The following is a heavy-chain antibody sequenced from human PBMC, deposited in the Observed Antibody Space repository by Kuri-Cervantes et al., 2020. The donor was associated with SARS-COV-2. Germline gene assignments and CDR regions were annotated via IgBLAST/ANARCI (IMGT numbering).Heavy chain of an antibody. J-gene: IGHJ6*03. CDR1: GYTFSTYG. D-gene: IGHD6-13*01. CDR2: IIPIFGTA. CDR3: ARDRQPRLMDV. V-gene: IGHV1-69*13. Sequence: SVKVSCKASGYTFSTYGISWVRQAPGQGLEWMGGIIPIFGTANYAQTFQGRVTITADESTSTAYMELSSLRSEDTAVYYCARDRQPRLMDVWGKGTTVTVSS.